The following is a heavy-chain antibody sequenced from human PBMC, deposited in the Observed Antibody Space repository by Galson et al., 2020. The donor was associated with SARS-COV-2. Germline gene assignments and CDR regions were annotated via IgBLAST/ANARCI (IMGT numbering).Heavy chain of an antibody. D-gene: IGHD5-18*01. V-gene: IGHV3-21*01. J-gene: IGHJ6*02. CDR3: ASAHVDTALYYYYGMDV. CDR2: ISSSSSYI. Sequence: NSGGSLRLSCAASGFTFSSYSMNWVRQAPGKGLEWVSSISSSSSYIYYADSVKGRFTISRDNAKNSLYLQMNSLRAEDTAVYYCASAHVDTALYYYYGMDVWGQGTTVTVS. CDR1: GFTFSSYS.